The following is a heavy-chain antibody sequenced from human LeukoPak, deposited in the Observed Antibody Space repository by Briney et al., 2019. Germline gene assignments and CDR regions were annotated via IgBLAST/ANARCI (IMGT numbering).Heavy chain of an antibody. J-gene: IGHJ4*02. Sequence: GASVKVSCEASGGTFSSYAISWVRQAPGQGLEWMGGIIPIFGTANYAQKFQGRVTITTDESTSTAYMELSSLRSEDTAVYYCARQHSHGDPLYWGQGTLVTVSS. CDR1: GGTFSSYA. V-gene: IGHV1-69*05. CDR3: ARQHSHGDPLY. D-gene: IGHD4-17*01. CDR2: IIPIFGTA.